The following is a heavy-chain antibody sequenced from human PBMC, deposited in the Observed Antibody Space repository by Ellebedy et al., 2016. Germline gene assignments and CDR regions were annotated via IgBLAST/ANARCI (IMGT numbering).Heavy chain of an antibody. CDR1: GYTFSNYW. J-gene: IGHJ3*02. Sequence: GGSLRLXXTGSGYTFSNYWISWVRQKPGKGLEWMGRIDPSDSYTSYSPSFQGHVTLSADKSITTAYLQWSSLKASDTAIYYCARRYCSGGACYLAFDIWGQGTLVTVSS. CDR2: IDPSDSYT. V-gene: IGHV5-10-1*01. D-gene: IGHD2-15*01. CDR3: ARRYCSGGACYLAFDI.